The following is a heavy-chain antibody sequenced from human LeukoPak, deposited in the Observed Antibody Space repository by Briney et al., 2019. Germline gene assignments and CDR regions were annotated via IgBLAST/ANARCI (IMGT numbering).Heavy chain of an antibody. V-gene: IGHV1-18*04. J-gene: IGHJ4*02. CDR2: ISAYNGNT. D-gene: IGHD3-9*01. CDR3: ARVYDILTGYLWDY. CDR1: GYTFTGYY. Sequence: ASVKVSCKASGYTFTGYYIHWVRQAPGQGLEWMGWISAYNGNTNYTQKLQGRVTMTTDTSTSTAYMELRSLRSDDTAVYYCARVYDILTGYLWDYWGQGTLVTVSS.